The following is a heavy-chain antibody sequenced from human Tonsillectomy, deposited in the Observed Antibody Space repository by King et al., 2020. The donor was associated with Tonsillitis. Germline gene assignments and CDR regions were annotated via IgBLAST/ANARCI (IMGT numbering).Heavy chain of an antibody. CDR1: GYTFSNYD. V-gene: IGHV1-8*01. CDR3: ARGLKQWKVSPPANYYHGLDV. D-gene: IGHD5/OR15-5a*01. CDR2: NLNNGNT. J-gene: IGHJ6*02. Sequence: QLVQSGAEVKKPGASVRVSCKASGYTFSNYDFIWVRQAAGQGLEWMGWNLNNGNTDYAQQFQGRVTMTRNTSISTAYMELSSLRFDDTAVYYCARGLKQWKVSPPANYYHGLDVWGQGTTVTVSS.